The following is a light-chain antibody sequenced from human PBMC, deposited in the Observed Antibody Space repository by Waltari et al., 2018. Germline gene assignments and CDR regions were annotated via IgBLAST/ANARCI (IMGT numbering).Light chain of an antibody. Sequence: DIQLTQSPSFLSASVGHRVTITCRASQDISTYLAWYQQKPGKAPKLLIHAVSTLQAGVPSRFSGGGSGTEFTLTISSLQPEDFATYYCQQLSGYPFTFGPGTKVDIK. CDR3: QQLSGYPFT. J-gene: IGKJ3*01. V-gene: IGKV1-9*01. CDR1: QDISTY. CDR2: AVS.